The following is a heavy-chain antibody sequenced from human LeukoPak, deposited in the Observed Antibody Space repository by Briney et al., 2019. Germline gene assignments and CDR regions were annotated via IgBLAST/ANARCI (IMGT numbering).Heavy chain of an antibody. CDR1: GYTFTGYY. Sequence: ASVKVSCKASGYTFTGYYIHWVRQAPGQGLEWMGWINPKSGGTNTAQKLQGRVTMTRDTSITTAYMELSSLRSDDTAVYYCARDTTRKNYYDDSGLSVDPWGQGTLVTVSS. V-gene: IGHV1-2*02. CDR3: ARDTTRKNYYDDSGLSVDP. CDR2: INPKSGGT. J-gene: IGHJ5*02. D-gene: IGHD3-22*01.